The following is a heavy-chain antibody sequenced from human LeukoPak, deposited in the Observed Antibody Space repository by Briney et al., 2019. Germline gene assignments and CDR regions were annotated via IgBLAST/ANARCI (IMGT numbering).Heavy chain of an antibody. D-gene: IGHD3-10*01. CDR2: ISYDGSNK. CDR1: RFTFSSYA. V-gene: IGHV3-30*04. J-gene: IGHJ6*03. Sequence: SGGSLRLSCATSRFTFSSYAMHWVRQAPGKGLEWVAVISYDGSNKYYADSVKGRFTISRDNSKNTLYLQMNSLRAEDTAVYYCATDLLYGSGSRERYYYYYMDVWGKGTTVTVSS. CDR3: ATDLLYGSGSRERYYYYYMDV.